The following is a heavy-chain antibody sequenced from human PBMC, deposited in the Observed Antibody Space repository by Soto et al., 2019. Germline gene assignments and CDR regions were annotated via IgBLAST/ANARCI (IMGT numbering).Heavy chain of an antibody. CDR1: GGSVSSGNYY. Sequence: SETLSLTCTVSGGSVSSGNYYWSWIRPPPGKGLEWIGYFYYTGSINYNPSLQSRVTIFIDASKNQFSLRLSSVTAADTAVYYCARDQGIAVAVFDYWGQGTLVTVSS. CDR2: FYYTGSI. CDR3: ARDQGIAVAVFDY. D-gene: IGHD6-19*01. J-gene: IGHJ4*02. V-gene: IGHV4-61*01.